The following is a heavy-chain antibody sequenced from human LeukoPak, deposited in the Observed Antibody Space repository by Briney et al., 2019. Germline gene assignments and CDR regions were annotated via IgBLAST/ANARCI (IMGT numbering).Heavy chain of an antibody. V-gene: IGHV4-34*01. CDR2: INHSGST. CDR3: ASSSITMVRGFDY. D-gene: IGHD3-10*01. J-gene: IGHJ4*02. Sequence: PGGSLRLSCAASGFTFSSYAMHWVRQAPGKGLEWIGEINHSGSTNYNPSLKSRVTISVDTSKNQFSLKLSSVTAADTAVYYCASSSITMVRGFDYWGQGTLVTVSS. CDR1: GFTFSSYA.